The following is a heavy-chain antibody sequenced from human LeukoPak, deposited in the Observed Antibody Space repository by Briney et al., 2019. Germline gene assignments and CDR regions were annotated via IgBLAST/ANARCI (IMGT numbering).Heavy chain of an antibody. J-gene: IGHJ6*03. CDR2: ISAYNGNT. D-gene: IGHD6-13*01. V-gene: IGHV1-18*01. Sequence: ASVKVSCKASGYTFTSYGISWVRQAPGQGLEWMGWISAYNGNTNYAQKLQGRVTMTTDTSTSTAYMELRSLRSDDTAVYYCARGVEHSSSWYPTQYYFYYMDVWGKGTTVTISS. CDR1: GYTFTSYG. CDR3: ARGVEHSSSWYPTQYYFYYMDV.